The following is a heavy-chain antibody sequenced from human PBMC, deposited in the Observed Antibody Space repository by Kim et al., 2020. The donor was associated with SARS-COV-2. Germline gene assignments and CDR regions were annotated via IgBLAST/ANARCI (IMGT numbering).Heavy chain of an antibody. CDR2: ISYDGSNK. J-gene: IGHJ4*02. Sequence: GGSLRLSCAASGFTFSSYGMHWVRQAPGKGLEWVAVISYDGSNKYYADSVKGRFTISRDNSKNTLYLQMNSLRAEDTAVYYCARDQLCQPRDYNGSGGYYSATDYWGQGTLVTVS. CDR1: GFTFSSYG. CDR3: ARDQLCQPRDYNGSGGYYSATDY. D-gene: IGHD3-10*01. V-gene: IGHV3-33*05.